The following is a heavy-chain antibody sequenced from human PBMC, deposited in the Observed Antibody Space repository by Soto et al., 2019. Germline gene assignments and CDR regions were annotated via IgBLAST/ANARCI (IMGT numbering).Heavy chain of an antibody. V-gene: IGHV3-30*18. J-gene: IGHJ4*02. CDR3: AKDTRGYCSGGSCYYPLDY. CDR1: GFTFSSYG. CDR2: ISYDGSNK. Sequence: QVRLVESGGGVVQPGRSLRLSCAASGFTFSSYGMHWVRQAPGKGLEWVAVISYDGSNKYYADSVKGRFTISRDNSKNTLYLQMNSLRAEDTAVYYCAKDTRGYCSGGSCYYPLDYWGQGTLVTVSS. D-gene: IGHD2-15*01.